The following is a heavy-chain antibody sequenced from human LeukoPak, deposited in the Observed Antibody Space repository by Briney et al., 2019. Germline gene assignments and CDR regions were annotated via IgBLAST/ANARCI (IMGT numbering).Heavy chain of an antibody. CDR1: GYTFTSYA. CDR3: ARAGKGAVVRGVIIVKEFDY. J-gene: IGHJ4*02. CDR2: INAGNGNT. Sequence: ASVKVSCKASGYTFTSYAMHWVRQAPGQRLEWMGWINAGNGNTKYSQKFQGRVTITRDTSASTAYMELSSLRSEDTAVYYCARAGKGAVVRGVIIVKEFDYWGQGTLVTVSS. D-gene: IGHD3-10*01. V-gene: IGHV1-3*01.